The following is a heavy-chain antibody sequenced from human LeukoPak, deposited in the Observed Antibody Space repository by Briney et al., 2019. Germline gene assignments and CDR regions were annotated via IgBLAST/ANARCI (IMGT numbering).Heavy chain of an antibody. D-gene: IGHD5-12*01. Sequence: GGSLRLSCVASGFTFSTYWMTWVRQAPGKALEWVANIKHDGSERYYVDSVKGRFTISRDNAKNSVYLQMSSLRAEDTAVYYCARDSGLSGYDLLDYWGQGTLVTVSS. J-gene: IGHJ4*02. CDR1: GFTFSTYW. CDR2: IKHDGSER. V-gene: IGHV3-7*01. CDR3: ARDSGLSGYDLLDY.